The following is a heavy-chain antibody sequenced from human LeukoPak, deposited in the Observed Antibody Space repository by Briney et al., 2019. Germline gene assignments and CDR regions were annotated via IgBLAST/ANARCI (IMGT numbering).Heavy chain of an antibody. CDR2: TNRDGSST. Sequence: PGGSLRLSCAASGFTFSIYWMHWVRQAPGKGPVWVARTNRDGSSTAYADSVKGRFTISKDNAKNTLYLLMNSLRAEDTAVYYCARDSVEWYIFDYWGQGTLVTVSS. D-gene: IGHD3-3*01. V-gene: IGHV3-74*01. CDR3: ARDSVEWYIFDY. CDR1: GFTFSIYW. J-gene: IGHJ4*02.